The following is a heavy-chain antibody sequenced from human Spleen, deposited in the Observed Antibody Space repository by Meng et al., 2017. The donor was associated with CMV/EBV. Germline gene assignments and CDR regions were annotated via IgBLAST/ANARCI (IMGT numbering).Heavy chain of an antibody. CDR3: ARGEYSSSSRGYYYYYYGMDV. V-gene: IGHV1-69*05. CDR2: IIPIFGTA. Sequence: SVKVSCKASGGTFSSYAISWVRQAPGQGLEWMGGIIPIFGTANYAQKFQGRVTITTDESTSTAYMELGSLRSEDTAVYYCARGEYSSSSRGYYYYYYGMDVWGQGTTVTVSS. D-gene: IGHD6-6*01. J-gene: IGHJ6*02. CDR1: GGTFSSYA.